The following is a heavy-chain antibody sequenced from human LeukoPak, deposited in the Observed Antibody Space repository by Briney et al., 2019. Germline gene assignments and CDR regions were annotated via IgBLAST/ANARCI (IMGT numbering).Heavy chain of an antibody. Sequence: GGSLRLSCAASGFNISIYSMNWVRQAPGKGLEWISYISGSSRTIYYADSVRGRFTISRDNAKNSLSLQVSSLRAEDTAVYYCTRGGATSSWYWFFWGQGTLVTVSS. CDR2: ISGSSRTI. V-gene: IGHV3-48*04. D-gene: IGHD6-13*01. CDR3: TRGGATSSWYWFF. J-gene: IGHJ4*02. CDR1: GFNISIYS.